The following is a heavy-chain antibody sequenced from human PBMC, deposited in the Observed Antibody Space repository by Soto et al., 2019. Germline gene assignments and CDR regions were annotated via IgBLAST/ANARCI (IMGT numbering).Heavy chain of an antibody. D-gene: IGHD3-16*02. CDR3: ARDLYDYLWGSYRHDAFDI. CDR1: GYTFTSYG. Sequence: QVQLVQSGAEVKKPGASVKVSCKASGYTFTSYGISWVRQAPGQGLEWMGWISAYNGNTNYAQKLQGRVTMTTDTSTSTAYMELRSLRSDDTAVYYCARDLYDYLWGSYRHDAFDIWGQGTMVTVSS. V-gene: IGHV1-18*01. J-gene: IGHJ3*02. CDR2: ISAYNGNT.